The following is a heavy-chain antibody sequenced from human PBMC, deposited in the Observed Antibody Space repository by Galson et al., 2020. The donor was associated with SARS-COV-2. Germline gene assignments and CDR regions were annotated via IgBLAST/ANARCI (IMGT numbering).Heavy chain of an antibody. CDR3: ARTFRHHRRCDLSGCSTEYKFEY. CDR2: GSYGGGT. CDR1: AGSITTNYW. J-gene: IGHJ4*02. D-gene: IGHD6-19*01. V-gene: IGHV4-4*02. Sequence: ASETLSLTCTVSAGSITTNYWWSWLRQPPGEGLEWIVDGSYGGGTTYNPSLKSRVTMSVDKTKDQSSLKLSSVTAADTAVYFCARTFRHHRRCDLSGCSTEYKFEYWGQGILVTVSS.